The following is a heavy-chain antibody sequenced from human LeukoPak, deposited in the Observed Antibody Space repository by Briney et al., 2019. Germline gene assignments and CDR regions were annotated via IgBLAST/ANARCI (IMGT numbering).Heavy chain of an antibody. V-gene: IGHV3-53*01. Sequence: GGSLRLSCAASGFTVSNNYMNWVRQAPGKGLEWVSVIYSDGSTHYTDSVKGRFTISRDNSKNTVYLQMNSLRAEDTAVYYCAKNLYCGGGSCYPSALGMDVWGQGTTVTVSS. CDR1: GFTVSNNY. J-gene: IGHJ6*02. CDR2: IYSDGST. CDR3: AKNLYCGGGSCYPSALGMDV. D-gene: IGHD2-15*01.